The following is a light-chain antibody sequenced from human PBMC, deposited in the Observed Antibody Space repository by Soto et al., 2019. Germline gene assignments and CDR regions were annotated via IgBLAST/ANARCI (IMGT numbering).Light chain of an antibody. CDR2: SNN. CDR1: SSNIESNT. J-gene: IGLJ1*01. CDR3: AAWDDSLNGYV. V-gene: IGLV1-44*01. Sequence: QSVLTQPPSASGTPGQRVTISCSGSSSNIESNTVNWYQQFPGTTPKLLIYSNNQRPSGVPDRFSGSKSGTSASLAISGLQSGDGADYYCAAWDDSLNGYVFGTGTKVTVL.